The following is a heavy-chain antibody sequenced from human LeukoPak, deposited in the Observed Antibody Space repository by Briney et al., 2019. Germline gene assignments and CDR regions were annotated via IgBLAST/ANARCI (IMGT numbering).Heavy chain of an antibody. CDR2: ISAYNGNT. Sequence: GASVKVSCKASGYTFTSYGISWVRQAPGQGLEWMGWISAYNGNTNYAQKLQGRVTMTTDTSTSTAYMELRSLRSDDTAVYYCARWELLLLRGYYYYYGMDVWGQGTTVTVSS. CDR1: GYTFTSYG. V-gene: IGHV1-18*01. J-gene: IGHJ6*02. CDR3: ARWELLLLRGYYYYYGMDV. D-gene: IGHD1-26*01.